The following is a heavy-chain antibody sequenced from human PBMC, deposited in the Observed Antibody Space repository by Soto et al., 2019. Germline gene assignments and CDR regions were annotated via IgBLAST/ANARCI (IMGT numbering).Heavy chain of an antibody. J-gene: IGHJ6*02. Sequence: GESLKISCKTSGYSFTTYWLGWVRQMPGKGLEWMGIINPGDSEIRYSPSFQGRVTISADRSINTAYLQWSSLEASDTAIYYCGRHEQFYYQFYGMDVWGQGTTVTVSS. V-gene: IGHV5-51*01. CDR3: GRHEQFYYQFYGMDV. CDR2: INPGDSEI. D-gene: IGHD4-4*01. CDR1: GYSFTTYW.